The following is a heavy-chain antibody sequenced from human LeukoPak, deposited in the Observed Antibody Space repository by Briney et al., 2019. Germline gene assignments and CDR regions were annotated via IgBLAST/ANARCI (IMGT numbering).Heavy chain of an antibody. Sequence: GESLKISCKTSGYSFAVNWIGWVRQMPGKGLEWMGVIYPGDSDTRYSPSFQGQVTISADMSIDTAYLHWSSLKASDTAMYYCARLSDYVFDYWGQGTQVTVSS. CDR3: ARLSDYVFDY. CDR2: IYPGDSDT. V-gene: IGHV5-51*01. CDR1: GYSFAVNW. J-gene: IGHJ4*02. D-gene: IGHD4-17*01.